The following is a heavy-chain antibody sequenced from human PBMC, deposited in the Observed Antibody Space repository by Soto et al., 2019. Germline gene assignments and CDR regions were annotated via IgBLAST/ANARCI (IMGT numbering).Heavy chain of an antibody. CDR2: IYPGDSDT. CDR3: ARTRLGSYGHYYYYGMDV. CDR1: GYSFTSYW. D-gene: IGHD5-18*01. Sequence: PGESLKISCKGSGYSFTSYWIGWVRQMPGKGLEWMGIIYPGDSDTRYSPSFQGQVTISADKSISTAYLQWSSLKASDTAMYYCARTRLGSYGHYYYYGMDVWGQGTTVTVSS. V-gene: IGHV5-51*01. J-gene: IGHJ6*02.